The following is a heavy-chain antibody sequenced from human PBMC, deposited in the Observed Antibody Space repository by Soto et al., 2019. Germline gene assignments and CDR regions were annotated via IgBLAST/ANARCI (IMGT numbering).Heavy chain of an antibody. CDR3: AREMTTPVVTRKYYFDY. CDR2: INHSGST. CDR1: GGSFSGYY. V-gene: IGHV4-34*01. J-gene: IGHJ4*02. D-gene: IGHD2-21*02. Sequence: QVQLQQWGAGLLKPSETLSLTCAVYGGSFSGYYWSWIRQPPGKGLEWIGEINHSGSTNYNPSRKGRVTISVGTTKNQFSRKQSSLTAADKAVYYCAREMTTPVVTRKYYFDYWGQGTLVTVSS.